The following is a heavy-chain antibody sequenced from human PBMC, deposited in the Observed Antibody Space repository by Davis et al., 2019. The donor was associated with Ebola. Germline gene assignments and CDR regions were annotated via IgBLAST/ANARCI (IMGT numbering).Heavy chain of an antibody. CDR3: AKQLGTAAY. J-gene: IGHJ4*02. CDR2: IGTGGAT. CDR1: GFTLSVYA. V-gene: IGHV3-23*01. Sequence: PGGSLRLSCAPSGFTLSVYAMNGVRQAPGKGLEWVSTIGTGGATYYTDSVKGRFTISRDNSKNTLYLQMNSLRAEDTAVYYCAKQLGTAAYWGQGTLVTVSS. D-gene: IGHD1-1*01.